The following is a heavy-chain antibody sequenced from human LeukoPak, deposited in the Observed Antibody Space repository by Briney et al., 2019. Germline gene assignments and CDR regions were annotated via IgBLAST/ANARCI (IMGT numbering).Heavy chain of an antibody. CDR1: GGSISSGRYY. Sequence: SQTLSLTCTVSGGSISSGRYYWSWIRQPAGKGLEWIGRIYTSGSTNYNPSLKSRVTISVDTSKNQFSLKLSSVTAADTAVYYCARGVQWLVHSDWFDPWGQGTLVTVSS. CDR2: IYTSGST. V-gene: IGHV4-61*02. CDR3: ARGVQWLVHSDWFDP. J-gene: IGHJ5*02. D-gene: IGHD6-19*01.